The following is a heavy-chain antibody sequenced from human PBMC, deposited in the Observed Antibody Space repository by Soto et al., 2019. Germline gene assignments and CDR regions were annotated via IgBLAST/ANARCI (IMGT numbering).Heavy chain of an antibody. V-gene: IGHV3-30*18. Sequence: PGGSLRLSCVASGLTFSSYGIHWVRQAPGKGLEWVADISFDGINKYYGDSVKGRFTISRDNSKNTVSLQMNSLRAEDKGVYYCAKGRGRNYYYGTDVWGRGTTVTVSS. CDR3: AKGRGRNYYYGTDV. J-gene: IGHJ6*04. CDR1: GLTFSSYG. CDR2: ISFDGINK.